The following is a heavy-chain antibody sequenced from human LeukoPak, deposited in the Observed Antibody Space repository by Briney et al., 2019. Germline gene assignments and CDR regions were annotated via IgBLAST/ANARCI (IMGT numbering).Heavy chain of an antibody. J-gene: IGHJ6*03. CDR2: ISAYNGNT. CDR1: GYTFTCYG. V-gene: IGHV1-18*01. D-gene: IGHD3-3*01. CDR3: ARDSKPLFGAVIEDYYYYYMDV. Sequence: ASVKVSCKASGYTFTCYGINWVRQAPGQGLEWMGWISAYNGNTNYAQKLQGRVTMTTDTSTSTAYMELRSLRSDDTALYYCARDSKPLFGAVIEDYYYYYMDVWGKGTTVTVSS.